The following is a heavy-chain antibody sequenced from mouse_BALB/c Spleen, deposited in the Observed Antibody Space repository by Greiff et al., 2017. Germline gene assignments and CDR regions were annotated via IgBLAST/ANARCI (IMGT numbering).Heavy chain of an antibody. D-gene: IGHD2-2*01. CDR1: GFTFSSYA. J-gene: IGHJ2*01. Sequence: EVKLVESGGGLVKPGGSLKLSCAASGFTFSSYAMSWVRQTPEKRLEWVATISSGGSYTYYPDSVKGRFTISRDNAKNTLYLQMSSLRSEDTAMYYCARQGGYGRGYYFDYWGQGTTLTVSS. CDR2: ISSGGSYT. CDR3: ARQGGYGRGYYFDY. V-gene: IGHV5-9-3*01.